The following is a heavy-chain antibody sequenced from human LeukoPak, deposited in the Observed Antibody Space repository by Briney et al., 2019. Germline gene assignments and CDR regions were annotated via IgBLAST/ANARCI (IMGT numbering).Heavy chain of an antibody. D-gene: IGHD2-8*01. V-gene: IGHV3-23*01. CDR2: ISGSGAST. Sequence: GGSLRLSCAASGFTFSRYVLTWVRQAPGKGLEWVSGISGSGASTYYADSVKGRVTISRDSSKNTLFLQMNNLRVDDTAVYYCARVACTDGVCSMREAFDIWGQGTMVTVSS. J-gene: IGHJ3*02. CDR3: ARVACTDGVCSMREAFDI. CDR1: GFTFSRYV.